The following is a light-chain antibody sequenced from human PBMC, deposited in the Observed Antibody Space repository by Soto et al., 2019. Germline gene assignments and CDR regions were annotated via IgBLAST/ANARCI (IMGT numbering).Light chain of an antibody. J-gene: IGLJ3*02. CDR2: GST. CDR3: QSYDSRLTLSV. V-gene: IGLV1-40*01. Sequence: QSVLAQPPSVSGAPGQRVSLSCTGNNSNIGAGYDVHWYQQLPGTAPKLLISGSTNRPLGIPDRFSVSKSGTSASLAIAGLQAEDEGDYYCQSYDSRLTLSVFGGGTKLTVL. CDR1: NSNIGAGYD.